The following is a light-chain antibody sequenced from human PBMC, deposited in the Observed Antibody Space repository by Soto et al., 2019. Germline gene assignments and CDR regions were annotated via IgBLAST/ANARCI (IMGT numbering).Light chain of an antibody. CDR3: QQYASSPLT. CDR2: GAS. V-gene: IGKV3-20*01. CDR1: QTVTNSY. Sequence: EVLLTQSPGALSLSPGERATLSCRASQTVTNSYLAWYQQKPGQAPRLLIYGASSRATGIPDRFSGSGSGTDFTLTIARLEPEDFGVYYCQQYASSPLTFGGGTKVEI. J-gene: IGKJ4*01.